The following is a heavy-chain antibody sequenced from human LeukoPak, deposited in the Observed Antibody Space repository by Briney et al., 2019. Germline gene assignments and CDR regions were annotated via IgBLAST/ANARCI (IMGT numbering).Heavy chain of an antibody. CDR3: AREGGGYYDSSGYYSWFDP. V-gene: IGHV3-30*02. CDR2: IRYDGSNK. CDR1: GFTLSSYG. D-gene: IGHD3-22*01. J-gene: IGHJ5*02. Sequence: PGGSLRLSCAASGFTLSSYGMHWVRQAPGKGLEWVAFIRYDGSNKYYADSVKGRFTISRDNSKNTLYLQMNSLRAEDTAVYYCAREGGGYYDSSGYYSWFDPWGQGTLVTVSS.